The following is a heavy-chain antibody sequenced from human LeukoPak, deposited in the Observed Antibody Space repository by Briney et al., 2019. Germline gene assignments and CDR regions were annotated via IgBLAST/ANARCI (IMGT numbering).Heavy chain of an antibody. CDR2: IYTSGYN. CDR3: ATTGGYCSSPSCHPADYYYYMDV. CDR1: GVSINSYY. D-gene: IGHD2-2*03. Sequence: PSETLSLTCTASGVSINSYYWSWIRQPPGKGLEWVWNIYTSGYNTYNPSLMNRLTISVDTSKNQFSLKLSSLTAAATAVYYCATTGGYCSSPSCHPADYYYYMDVCGKGTTVTVSS. V-gene: IGHV4-4*09. J-gene: IGHJ6*03.